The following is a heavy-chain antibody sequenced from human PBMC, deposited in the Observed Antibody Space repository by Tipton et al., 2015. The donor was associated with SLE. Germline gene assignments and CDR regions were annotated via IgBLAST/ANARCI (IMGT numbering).Heavy chain of an antibody. D-gene: IGHD3-3*01. CDR3: APGDFWSR. Sequence: TLSLTCTVSGGSISSHYWSWIRQPPGKGLEWIGYIYYSGSTNYNPSLKSRVTISVDTSKNQFSLKLSSVTAADTAVYYCAPGDFWSRWGQGTLVTVSS. CDR2: IYYSGST. J-gene: IGHJ4*02. CDR1: GGSISSHY. V-gene: IGHV4-59*11.